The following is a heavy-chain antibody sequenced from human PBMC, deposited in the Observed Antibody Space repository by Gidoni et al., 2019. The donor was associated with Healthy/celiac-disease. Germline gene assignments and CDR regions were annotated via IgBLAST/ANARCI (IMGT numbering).Heavy chain of an antibody. CDR2: ISSSSSYI. CDR1: GFTFSSYS. CDR3: AREFDTGMGTGWFDP. D-gene: IGHD5-18*01. V-gene: IGHV3-21*01. Sequence: EVQLVESGGGLVKPGGSLRLSCAASGFTFSSYSMNWVRQAPGKGLEWGSCISSSSSYIKYEDSEKCRCIISRDNAKNTMYLQMNSMRAEDTAVYYCAREFDTGMGTGWFDPWGQGTLVTVSS. J-gene: IGHJ5*02.